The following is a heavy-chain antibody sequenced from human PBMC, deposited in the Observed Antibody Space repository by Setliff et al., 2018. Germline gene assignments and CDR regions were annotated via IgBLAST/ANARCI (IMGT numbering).Heavy chain of an antibody. V-gene: IGHV4-39*07. CDR3: ARAPGRNIRGDY. CDR2: IFYNGMA. CDR1: GASIRNNYY. D-gene: IGHD3-10*01. J-gene: IGHJ4*02. Sequence: SETLSLTCAVSGASIRNNYYWGWIRQSPGTGLEWIGSIFYNGMAYYNPSLKSRVTMSVDTSKNQFSLKLKSVTAADTAVYYCARAPGRNIRGDYWGQGALVTVSS.